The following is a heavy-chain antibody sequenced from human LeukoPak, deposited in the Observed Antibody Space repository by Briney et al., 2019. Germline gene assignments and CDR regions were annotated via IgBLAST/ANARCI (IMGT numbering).Heavy chain of an antibody. Sequence: GGSLRLSCAASGFTFSSYAMSWVRQAPGKGLERVSVISGSGGSTYYADSVKGRFTISRDNSKNTLYLQMNSLRAEDTAVYYCAKTGPTSGYYTCFDYWGQGTLVTVSS. CDR3: AKTGPTSGYYTCFDY. V-gene: IGHV3-23*01. CDR1: GFTFSSYA. D-gene: IGHD3-22*01. CDR2: ISGSGGST. J-gene: IGHJ4*02.